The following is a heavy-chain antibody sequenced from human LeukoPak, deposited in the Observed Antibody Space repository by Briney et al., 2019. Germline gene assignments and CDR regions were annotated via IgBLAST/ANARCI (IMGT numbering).Heavy chain of an antibody. V-gene: IGHV1-8*01. D-gene: IGHD3-22*01. J-gene: IGHJ5*02. Sequence: ASVKVSCKASGYTFTSYDINWVRQATGRGLEWMGWMNPNSGNTGYAQKFQGRVTMTRNTSISTAYMELSSLRSEDTAVYYCARGLGDYYDSSGPTDENRPWGQGTLVTVSS. CDR3: ARGLGDYYDSSGPTDENRP. CDR1: GYTFTSYD. CDR2: MNPNSGNT.